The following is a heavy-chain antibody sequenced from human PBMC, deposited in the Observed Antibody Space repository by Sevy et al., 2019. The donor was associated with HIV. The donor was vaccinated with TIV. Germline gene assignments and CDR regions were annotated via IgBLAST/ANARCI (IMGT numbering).Heavy chain of an antibody. D-gene: IGHD3-10*01. CDR2: ISSSSSYI. CDR1: GFTFSSYS. V-gene: IGHV3-21*01. CDR3: AREARVRGVINY. Sequence: GGSLRLSCAASGFTFSSYSMNWVRQAPGKVLEWVSSISSSSSYIYYADSVKGRFTISRDNAKNSLYLQMNSLRAEDTAVYYCAREARVRGVINYWGQGTLVTVSS. J-gene: IGHJ4*02.